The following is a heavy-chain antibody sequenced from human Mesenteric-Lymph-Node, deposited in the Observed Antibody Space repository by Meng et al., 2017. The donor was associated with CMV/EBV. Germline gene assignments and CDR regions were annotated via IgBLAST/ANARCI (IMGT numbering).Heavy chain of an antibody. Sequence: GESLKISCAASGFTFDDYAMHWVRQAPGKGLEWVSLISWDGGSTYHADSVKGRFTISRDNSKNSLYLQMNSLRAEDTALYYCARGAPSSSGWYVYFDYWGQGTLVTVSS. CDR3: ARGAPSSSGWYVYFDY. CDR2: ISWDGGST. V-gene: IGHV3-43D*03. D-gene: IGHD6-19*01. CDR1: GFTFDDYA. J-gene: IGHJ4*02.